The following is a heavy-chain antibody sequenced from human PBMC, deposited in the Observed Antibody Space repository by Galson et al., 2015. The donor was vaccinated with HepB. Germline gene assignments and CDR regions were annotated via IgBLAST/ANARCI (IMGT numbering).Heavy chain of an antibody. CDR1: GDSVSSNYAV. J-gene: IGHJ6*02. V-gene: IGHV6-1*01. Sequence: CANPGDSVSSNYAVWNWIRQSPSRGLEWLGRTYYKSKWIYDYAESVKSRITITPDTSKNLVSLQLHSVTPADAAVYYCAYGVDVWGQGTTVTVSS. CDR2: TYYKSKWIY. CDR3: AYGVDV.